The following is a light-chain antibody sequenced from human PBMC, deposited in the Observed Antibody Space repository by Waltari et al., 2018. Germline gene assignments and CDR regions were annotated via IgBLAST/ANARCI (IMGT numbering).Light chain of an antibody. CDR1: QSVLYSSNNRNY. CDR2: WAS. CDR3: QQDYTTPLT. Sequence: DIVMTQSPDSLAVSLGERATINCKSSQSVLYSSNNRNYLTWYQQKPGQPPKLLIYWASSRGSGVPDRFSGSGSGTDFTLTISSLQAEDVAVYYCQQDYTTPLTCGGGTKVEIK. J-gene: IGKJ4*01. V-gene: IGKV4-1*01.